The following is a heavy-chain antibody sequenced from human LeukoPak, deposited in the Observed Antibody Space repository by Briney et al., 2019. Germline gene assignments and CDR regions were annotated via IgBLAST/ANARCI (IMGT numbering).Heavy chain of an antibody. V-gene: IGHV3-48*01. CDR2: ISSSSTI. CDR3: ARDLVVVPAAIYYYYYYGMDV. CDR1: GFTFSSYS. D-gene: IGHD2-2*01. J-gene: IGHJ6*02. Sequence: GGSLRLSCAASGFTFSSYSMNWVRQAPGKGLEWVSYISSSSTIYYADSVKGRFTISRDNAKNSLYLQMNSLRAEDTAVYYCARDLVVVPAAIYYYYYYGMDVWGQGTTVTVSS.